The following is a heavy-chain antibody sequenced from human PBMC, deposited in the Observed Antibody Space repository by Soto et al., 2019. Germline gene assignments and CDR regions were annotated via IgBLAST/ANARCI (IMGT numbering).Heavy chain of an antibody. CDR2: IKEDGSEK. CDR1: GFTFSSYW. J-gene: IGHJ4*02. CDR3: ARDQPGPTSY. V-gene: IGHV3-7*01. Sequence: EVQLVESGGGLVQPGGSLRLCCGGSGFTFSSYWMSWVRQAPGKGLEWVAIIKEDGSEKYYVDSVKGRFTISRDNAKNSLYLQMNSLRAEDTAVYYCARDQPGPTSYWGQGTLVTVSS.